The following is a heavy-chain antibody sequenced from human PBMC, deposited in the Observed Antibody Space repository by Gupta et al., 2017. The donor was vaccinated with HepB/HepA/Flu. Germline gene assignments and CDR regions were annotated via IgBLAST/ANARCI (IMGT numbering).Heavy chain of an antibody. CDR3: TTDPTWRDDYYYYGMDV. D-gene: IGHD3-3*01. J-gene: IGHJ6*02. CDR2: IKSKTDGGTT. V-gene: IGHV3-15*01. CDR1: GFTFSNAW. Sequence: EVQLVESGGGLVKPGGSLRLSCAASGFTFSNAWMSWVRQAPGKGLEWVGRIKSKTDGGTTDYAAPVKGRFTISRDDSKNTLYLQMNSLKTEDTAVYYCTTDPTWRDDYYYYGMDVWGQGTTVTVSS.